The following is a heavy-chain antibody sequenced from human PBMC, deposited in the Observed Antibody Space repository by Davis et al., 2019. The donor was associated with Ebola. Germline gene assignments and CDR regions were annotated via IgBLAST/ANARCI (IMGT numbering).Heavy chain of an antibody. Sequence: GESLKISCAASGFTFSDYYMSWIRQAPGKGLEWVSYISGGGRTIYYADSVKGRFTISRDNAKNSLYLQMNSLRAEDTAVYYCARDLGRTVTTGPWGQGTLVTVSS. V-gene: IGHV3-11*04. CDR2: ISGGGRTI. CDR3: ARDLGRTVTTGP. CDR1: GFTFSDYY. J-gene: IGHJ5*02. D-gene: IGHD4-11*01.